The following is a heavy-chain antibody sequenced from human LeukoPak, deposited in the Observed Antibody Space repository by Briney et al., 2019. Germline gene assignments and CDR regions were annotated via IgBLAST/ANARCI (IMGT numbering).Heavy chain of an antibody. CDR2: IYPADPDI. CDR3: ARQEYCSGGSCYTWFDP. D-gene: IGHD2-15*01. J-gene: IGHJ5*02. CDR1: GYSINNYW. Sequence: PGESLKISCRGSGYSINNYWIGWVRQTPGKGLEWMGIIYPADPDIRYSPSFQGQVTISADKSISTAYLQWSSLKASDTAMYYCARQEYCSGGSCYTWFDPWGQGTLVTVSS. V-gene: IGHV5-51*01.